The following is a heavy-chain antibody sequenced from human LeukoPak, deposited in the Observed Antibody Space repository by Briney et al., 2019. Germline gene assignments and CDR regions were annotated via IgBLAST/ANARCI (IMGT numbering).Heavy chain of an antibody. CDR3: ATHVYDIFLMDV. D-gene: IGHD3-9*01. Sequence: PSQTLSLTCTVSGGSISSGGYYWSWIRQHPGKGLEWIGYIYYSGSTYYNPSLKSRVTISVDTSKNQFSLKLGSVTAADTAVYYCATHVYDIFLMDVWGQGTTVTVSS. CDR1: GGSISSGGYY. J-gene: IGHJ6*02. V-gene: IGHV4-31*03. CDR2: IYYSGST.